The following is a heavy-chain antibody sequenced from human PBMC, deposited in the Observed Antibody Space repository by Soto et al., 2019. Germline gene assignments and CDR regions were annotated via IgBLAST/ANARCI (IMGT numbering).Heavy chain of an antibody. J-gene: IGHJ6*02. V-gene: IGHV4-34*01. Sequence: PSETLSLTCAVYGGSFSGYYWSWIRQPPGKGLEWIGEINHSGSTNYNPSLKSRVTISVDTSKNQFSLKLSSVTAADTAVYYYARDKGTMVRGVIIQNYYYYGMDVWGQGTTVTVSS. CDR1: GGSFSGYY. CDR2: INHSGST. D-gene: IGHD3-10*01. CDR3: ARDKGTMVRGVIIQNYYYYGMDV.